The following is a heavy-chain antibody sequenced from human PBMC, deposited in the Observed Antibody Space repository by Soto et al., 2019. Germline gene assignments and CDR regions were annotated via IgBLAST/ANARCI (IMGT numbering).Heavy chain of an antibody. V-gene: IGHV1-24*01. Sequence: ASVKVSCKVSGDTLSELSMYWVRQAPGKGLEWMGGFDPEDGETVYAQKFQGRVSMTDDTSTDTAYMELSSLRSEDTAVYYCAAPYTTGFQAYDFWGQGTLVT. CDR3: AAPYTTGFQAYDF. CDR1: GDTLSELS. J-gene: IGHJ4*02. CDR2: FDPEDGET. D-gene: IGHD3-3*01.